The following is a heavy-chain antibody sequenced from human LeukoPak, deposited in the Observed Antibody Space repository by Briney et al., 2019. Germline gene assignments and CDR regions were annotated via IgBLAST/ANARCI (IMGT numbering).Heavy chain of an antibody. Sequence: PGGSLRLSCAASGFTFSSYAMSWVRQAPGKGLEWVSAISGSVGSTYYADSVKGRFAISRDNSKNTLYLQLTSLRVDDTAIYYCAKGLRSSNFYYGMDVWGLGTTVTVSS. CDR2: ISGSVGST. CDR1: GFTFSSYA. CDR3: AKGLRSSNFYYGMDV. D-gene: IGHD6-13*01. V-gene: IGHV3-23*01. J-gene: IGHJ6*02.